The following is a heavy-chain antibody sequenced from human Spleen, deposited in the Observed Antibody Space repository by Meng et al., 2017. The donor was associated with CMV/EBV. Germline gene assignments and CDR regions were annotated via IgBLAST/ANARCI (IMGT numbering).Heavy chain of an antibody. Sequence: CTVSAASISSYFWNWLRQPPGKRLEWIGHIYYSATTSYNPSLKSRVTISVDTSKNQFSLKLNSVTAADTAVYYCARGDTYSSSWFEYWGQGTLVTVSS. D-gene: IGHD6-13*01. CDR2: IYYSATT. CDR1: AASISSYF. CDR3: ARGDTYSSSWFEY. J-gene: IGHJ4*02. V-gene: IGHV4-59*01.